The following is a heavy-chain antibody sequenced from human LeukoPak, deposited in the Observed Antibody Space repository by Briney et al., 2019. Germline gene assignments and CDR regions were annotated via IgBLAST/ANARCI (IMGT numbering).Heavy chain of an antibody. CDR2: ISYDGNNK. Sequence: GGSLRLSCAASGFTFSNAWMSWVRQAPGKGLEWVAVISYDGNNKYCADSVKGRFTVSRDNSKNTLYLQMNSLRAEDTAVYYCARGIAGYCSSTSCYRGVTDWGQGTLVTVSS. D-gene: IGHD2-2*01. V-gene: IGHV3-30*03. CDR1: GFTFSNAW. J-gene: IGHJ4*02. CDR3: ARGIAGYCSSTSCYRGVTD.